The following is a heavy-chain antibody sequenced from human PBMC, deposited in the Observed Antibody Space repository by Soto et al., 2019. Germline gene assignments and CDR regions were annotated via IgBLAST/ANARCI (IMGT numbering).Heavy chain of an antibody. CDR3: ARARSDSAGSRLGRRLDV. V-gene: IGHV4-61*01. D-gene: IGHD3-10*01. CDR2: VFFAGAT. J-gene: IGHJ6*02. Sequence: SETLSLTCIVSGAAVTFAHYYWSSVRRPPGKSLEWIGHVFFAGATNCSPSLKRRVTMSVESSKSQFFWALTAVTAADSAIYFCARARSDSAGSRLGRRLDVWGHGATVKVSS. CDR1: GAAVTFAHYY.